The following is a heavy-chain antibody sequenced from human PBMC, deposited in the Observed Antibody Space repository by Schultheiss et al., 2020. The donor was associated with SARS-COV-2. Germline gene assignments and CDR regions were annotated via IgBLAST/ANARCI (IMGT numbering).Heavy chain of an antibody. D-gene: IGHD5-24*01. V-gene: IGHV3-21*01. CDR3: ARGRNREMATEYYYYGMDV. J-gene: IGHJ6*02. Sequence: GGSLRLSCAASGFTFSSYSMNWVRQAPGKGLEWVSSISSSSSYIYYADSVKGRFTISRDNAKNSLYLQMNSLRAEDTAVYYCARGRNREMATEYYYYGMDVWGQGTTVTVSS. CDR1: GFTFSSYS. CDR2: ISSSSSYI.